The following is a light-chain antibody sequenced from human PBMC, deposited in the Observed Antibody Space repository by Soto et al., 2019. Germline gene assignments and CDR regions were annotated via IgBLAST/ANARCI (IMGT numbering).Light chain of an antibody. CDR2: TAS. CDR3: QHYNSYSEA. V-gene: IGKV1-39*01. Sequence: DIQMTQSPSSLSASVGDSVTIPCRASQRINKYLNWYQQRSGRAPRLLIHTASSLHSGVPSRFSGSGSGSDFTLTISSLQPDDFATYYCQHYNSYSEAFGQGTKVDIK. CDR1: QRINKY. J-gene: IGKJ1*01.